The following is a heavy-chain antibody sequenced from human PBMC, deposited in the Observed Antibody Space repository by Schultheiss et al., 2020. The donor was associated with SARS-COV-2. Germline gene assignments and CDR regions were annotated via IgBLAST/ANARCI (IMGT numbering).Heavy chain of an antibody. V-gene: IGHV3-9*01. CDR3: AKGFPLLTGDSSPPSN. Sequence: GGSLRLSCAASGFTIDDYAMHWVRQAPGKGLEWVSGISWNSGSIGYADSVKGRFTISRDNAKNSLYLQMNSLRAEDTALYYCAKGFPLLTGDSSPPSNWGQGTLVTVSS. D-gene: IGHD7-27*01. CDR1: GFTIDDYA. J-gene: IGHJ4*02. CDR2: ISWNSGSI.